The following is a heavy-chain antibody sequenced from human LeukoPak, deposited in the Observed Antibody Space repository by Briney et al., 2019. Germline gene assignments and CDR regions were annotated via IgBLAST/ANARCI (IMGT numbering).Heavy chain of an antibody. Sequence: PGGSLRLSCAASGFTFTNAWMSWVRQAPGKGLEWVANIKQDGSEKYYVDSVKGRFTISRDNAKKSLYLQMNSLRAEDTAVYYCARVKQWLGPNDAFDIWGQGTMVTVSS. CDR3: ARVKQWLGPNDAFDI. D-gene: IGHD6-19*01. V-gene: IGHV3-7*01. CDR1: GFTFTNAW. J-gene: IGHJ3*02. CDR2: IKQDGSEK.